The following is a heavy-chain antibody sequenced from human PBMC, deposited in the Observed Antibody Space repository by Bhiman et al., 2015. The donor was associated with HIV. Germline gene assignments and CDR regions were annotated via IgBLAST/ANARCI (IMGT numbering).Heavy chain of an antibody. J-gene: IGHJ5*02. D-gene: IGHD6-6*01. CDR3: ARGSSSALSAERFDP. V-gene: IGHV3-21*06. Sequence: EVHLVESGGGLVQPGGSLRLSCAASGFTFSIYSMNWVRQAPGKGLEWVSSISSSSSYIYYADSLKGRFTISRDNAKNSLYLQMNSLRAEDTAVYYCARGSSSALSAERFDPWGQGTLVTVSS. CDR1: GFTFSIYS. CDR2: ISSSSSYI.